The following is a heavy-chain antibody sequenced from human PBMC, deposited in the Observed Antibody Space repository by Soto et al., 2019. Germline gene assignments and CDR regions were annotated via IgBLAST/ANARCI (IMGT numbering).Heavy chain of an antibody. CDR1: GFIFKDFA. J-gene: IGHJ5*02. CDR2: ITTSDDIT. CDR3: TKGDSSGYFDPSAGYSPPDH. Sequence: EVQLFESGGGLVEPGESLRLSCAASGFIFKDFAMSWVRQAPGKGLEWVSTITTSDDITYSADSVRGRFTIFRDNSANTLFLQMSSLRGDDTATYYCTKGDSSGYFDPSAGYSPPDHWGQGTLVTVSS. D-gene: IGHD2-15*01. V-gene: IGHV3-23*01.